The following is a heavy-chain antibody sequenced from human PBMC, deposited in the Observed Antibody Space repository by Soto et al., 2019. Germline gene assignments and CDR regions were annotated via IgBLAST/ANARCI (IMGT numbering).Heavy chain of an antibody. V-gene: IGHV1-69*13. CDR1: GGTFSSYA. CDR2: IIPIFGTA. Sequence: VASVKVSCKASGGTFSSYAISWVRQAPGQGLEWMGGIIPIFGTANYAQKFQGRVTITADESTSTAYMELSSLRSEDTAVYYCARAIYYYDSSGYSACYWGQGTLVTVSS. J-gene: IGHJ4*02. D-gene: IGHD3-22*01. CDR3: ARAIYYYDSSGYSACY.